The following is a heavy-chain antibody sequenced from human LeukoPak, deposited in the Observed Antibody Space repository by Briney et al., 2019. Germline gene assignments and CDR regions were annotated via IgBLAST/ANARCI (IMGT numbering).Heavy chain of an antibody. V-gene: IGHV4-59*01. Sequence: SETLSLTCTVSGGSISSYYWSWIRQPPGKGLEWIGYIYYSGSTSYNPSLKGRVTISVDTSKNQFSLKLSSVTAADTAVYYCARGYCSGGSCPPFDYWGQGTLVTVSS. J-gene: IGHJ4*02. CDR2: IYYSGST. CDR1: GGSISSYY. CDR3: ARGYCSGGSCPPFDY. D-gene: IGHD2-15*01.